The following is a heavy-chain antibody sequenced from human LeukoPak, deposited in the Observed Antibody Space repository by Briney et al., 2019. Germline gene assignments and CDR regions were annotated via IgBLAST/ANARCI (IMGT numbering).Heavy chain of an antibody. J-gene: IGHJ4*02. CDR2: LYTSGST. Sequence: PSETLSLTCAVSGGSISSGSSYWSWIRQPAVKGLEWIGRLYTSGSTNYNPSLKSRVTISVDTSKNQFSLKLSSVTAADTAVYYCARDMRAAGKQDYWGQGTLVTVYS. D-gene: IGHD6-13*01. CDR1: GGSISSGSSY. CDR3: ARDMRAAGKQDY. V-gene: IGHV4-61*02.